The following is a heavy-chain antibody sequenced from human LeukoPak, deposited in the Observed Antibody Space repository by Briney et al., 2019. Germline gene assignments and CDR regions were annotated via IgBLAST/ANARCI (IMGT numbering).Heavy chain of an antibody. CDR1: GGSISTSNYY. CDR2: IYYSGST. J-gene: IGHJ6*03. V-gene: IGHV4-39*01. CDR3: ARHQEGAVAGTIGYYYYYMDV. Sequence: SETLSLTCTVSGGSISTSNYYWGWIRQPPGKGLEWIGSIYYSGSTYYNPSLKSRVTISVDTSKNQFSLKLSSVTAADTAVYYCARHQEGAVAGTIGYYYYYMDVWGKGTTVTVSS. D-gene: IGHD6-19*01.